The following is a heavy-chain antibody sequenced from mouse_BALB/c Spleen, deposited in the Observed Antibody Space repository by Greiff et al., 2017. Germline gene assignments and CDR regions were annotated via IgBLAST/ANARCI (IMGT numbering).Heavy chain of an antibody. CDR3: ARFGSSYWFAY. D-gene: IGHD1-1*01. J-gene: IGHJ3*01. CDR2: INPYNDGT. Sequence: EVQLQQSGPELVKPGASVKMSCKASGYTFTSYVMHWVKQKPGQGLEWIGYINPYNDGTKYNEKFKGKATLTSDKSSSTAYMELSSLTSEDSAVYYCARFGSSYWFAYWGQGTLVTVSA. V-gene: IGHV1-14*01. CDR1: GYTFTSYV.